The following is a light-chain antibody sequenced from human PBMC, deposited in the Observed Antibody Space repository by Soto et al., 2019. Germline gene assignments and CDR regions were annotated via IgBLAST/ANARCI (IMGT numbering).Light chain of an antibody. CDR3: MQARQTPWT. J-gene: IGKJ1*01. CDR2: LVS. Sequence: DIVMTQSPLSLPVTPGEPASISCRSSQSLLHSNGYNYLDWYLQKPGQSPQLLIYLVSNRASGVPDRFSGSGSVTDFTLKISRGEAEDVGVYYCMQARQTPWTFGQGTKVEIK. CDR1: QSLLHSNGYNY. V-gene: IGKV2-28*01.